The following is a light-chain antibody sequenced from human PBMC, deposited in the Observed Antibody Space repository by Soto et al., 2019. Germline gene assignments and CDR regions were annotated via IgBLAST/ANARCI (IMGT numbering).Light chain of an antibody. CDR3: MQATQSTWT. CDR1: QSLVHSDGIAY. J-gene: IGKJ1*01. CDR2: KVS. Sequence: DVVMTQSPLSLPVTLGQPASISCRSNQSLVHSDGIAYFSWFQQRPGRSPRRLIYKVSDRFSGVPDRFSGSGAGTDFTLTISRVEAEDVGVYYCMQATQSTWTFGQGTKVEIK. V-gene: IGKV2-30*02.